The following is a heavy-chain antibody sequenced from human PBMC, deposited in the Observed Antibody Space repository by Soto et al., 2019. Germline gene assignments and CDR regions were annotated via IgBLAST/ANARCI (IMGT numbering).Heavy chain of an antibody. CDR2: ISGSGGST. CDR1: GFTFRSYA. CDR3: AKDLLGVIDNFDY. D-gene: IGHD3-16*02. V-gene: IGHV3-23*01. Sequence: PGGSLRLSCAASGFTFRSYAMSWVRQAPGKGLEWVSAISGSGGSTYYADSVKGRFTISRDNSKNTLYLQMNSLRAEDTAVYYCAKDLLGVIDNFDYWGQGTLVTVSS. J-gene: IGHJ4*02.